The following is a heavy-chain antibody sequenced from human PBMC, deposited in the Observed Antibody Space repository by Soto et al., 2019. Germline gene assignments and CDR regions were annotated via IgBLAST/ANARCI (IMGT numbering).Heavy chain of an antibody. D-gene: IGHD3-16*02. CDR2: INPSGGST. V-gene: IGHV1-46*03. CDR3: ASGKLSLSFDY. Sequence: ASVMVSCQASGYTCTSYYMRWVRQASRQGLEWMGIINPSGGSTSYAQKFQGRVTMTRDTSTSTVYMELSSLRSEDTAVYYCASGKLSLSFDYWGQGTLVTVSS. J-gene: IGHJ4*02. CDR1: GYTCTSYY.